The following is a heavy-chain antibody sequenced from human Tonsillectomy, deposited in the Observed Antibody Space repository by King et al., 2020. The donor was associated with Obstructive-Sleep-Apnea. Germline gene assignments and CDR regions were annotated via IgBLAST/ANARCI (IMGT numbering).Heavy chain of an antibody. CDR1: GYSFTSYC. J-gene: IGHJ4*02. Sequence: QLVQSKAEVKKPGESLKISCKGSGYSFTSYCIGWVRQMPGKGLEWMGIIYPGDSDTRYSPSFQSQVTISADKSFSTAYLQGISLKASDTAIYYCARLDYYGSAKGDYWGQGPLVTVSS. CDR3: ARLDYYGSAKGDY. D-gene: IGHD3-10*01. V-gene: IGHV5-51*01. CDR2: IYPGDSDT.